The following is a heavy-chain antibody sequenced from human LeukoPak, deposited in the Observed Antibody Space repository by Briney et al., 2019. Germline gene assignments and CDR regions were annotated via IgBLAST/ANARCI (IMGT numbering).Heavy chain of an antibody. CDR3: ARDLGSGSYYWSWLDP. V-gene: IGHV4-30-4*08. J-gene: IGHJ5*02. CDR2: IYYSGST. D-gene: IGHD3-10*01. Sequence: SQTLSLTCTVSGGSISSGDYYWSWIRQPPGKGLEWIGYIYYSGSTYYNPSLKSRVTISVDTSKNQFSLKLSSVTAADTAVYYCARDLGSGSYYWSWLDPWGQGTLVTVSS. CDR1: GGSISSGDYY.